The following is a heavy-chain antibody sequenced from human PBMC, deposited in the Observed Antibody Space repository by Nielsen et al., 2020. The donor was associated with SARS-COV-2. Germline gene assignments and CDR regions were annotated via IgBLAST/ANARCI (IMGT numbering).Heavy chain of an antibody. D-gene: IGHD3-9*01. V-gene: IGHV1-8*01. CDR2: MNPNSGNT. J-gene: IGHJ4*02. Sequence: ASVKVSCKASGYTFTSYDINWVRQATGQGLEWMGWMNPNSGNTGYAQKFQGRVTMTRNTSISTAHMELSSLRSEDTAVYYCARRGDYDILTGYHFDYWGQGTLATVSS. CDR3: ARRGDYDILTGYHFDY. CDR1: GYTFTSYD.